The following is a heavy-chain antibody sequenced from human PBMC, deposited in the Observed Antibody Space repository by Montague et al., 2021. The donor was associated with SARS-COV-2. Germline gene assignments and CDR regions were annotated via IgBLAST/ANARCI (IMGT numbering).Heavy chain of an antibody. D-gene: IGHD3-10*01. Sequence: SLRLSCAASGFTFSSYAMHWVRQAPGKGLEWVAVISYDGDNKHYADSVKGRVTISRDNSKNMQYLQMNSLRAEDTAVYYCARGIRITMVGEVSFDYWGQGTLVTVSS. J-gene: IGHJ4*02. V-gene: IGHV3-30-3*01. CDR1: GFTFSSYA. CDR3: ARGIRITMVGEVSFDY. CDR2: ISYDGDNK.